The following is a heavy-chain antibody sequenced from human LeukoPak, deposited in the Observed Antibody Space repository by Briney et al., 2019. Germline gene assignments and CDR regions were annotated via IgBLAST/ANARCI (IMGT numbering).Heavy chain of an antibody. CDR3: TTAPGAYTCDY. Sequence: GGSLRLSCAASGFTFSNVWMTWVRQAPGKGLEWVGRIKRNSDGGTTYYAAPVRGRFTISRDDSRNRLYLQMSSLKTEDTAVYYCTTAPGAYTCDYWGQGTLVTVSS. V-gene: IGHV3-15*06. CDR1: GFTFSNVW. CDR2: IKRNSDGGTT. J-gene: IGHJ4*02. D-gene: IGHD3-16*01.